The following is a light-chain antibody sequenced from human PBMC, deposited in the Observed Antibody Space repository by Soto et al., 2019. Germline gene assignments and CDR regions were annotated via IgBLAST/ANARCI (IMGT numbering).Light chain of an antibody. Sequence: DIQMTQSPSSVSASVGDRVTITCRASQDIGSWLAWYQQKPGKAPKLLIFAASSLQSGVPSRFSGSGSGTDFTLTISSLQPEDFATYYCQQANSFPPYTFGQGTKLEIK. CDR2: AAS. J-gene: IGKJ2*01. V-gene: IGKV1-12*01. CDR1: QDIGSW. CDR3: QQANSFPPYT.